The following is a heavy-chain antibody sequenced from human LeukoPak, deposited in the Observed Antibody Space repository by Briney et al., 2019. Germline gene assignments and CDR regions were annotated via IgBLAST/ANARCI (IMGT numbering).Heavy chain of an antibody. CDR1: GYSFTSYW. CDR3: ARQGSSGWYGSSKGWFDP. Sequence: GESLKISCKGSGYSFTSYWIGWVRQMPGKGLEWMGIIYPGDSDTRYSPSFQGQVTISADKSISTAYLQWSSLKASDTAMYYCARQGSSGWYGSSKGWFDPWGQGTLVTVSS. CDR2: IYPGDSDT. V-gene: IGHV5-51*01. D-gene: IGHD6-19*01. J-gene: IGHJ5*02.